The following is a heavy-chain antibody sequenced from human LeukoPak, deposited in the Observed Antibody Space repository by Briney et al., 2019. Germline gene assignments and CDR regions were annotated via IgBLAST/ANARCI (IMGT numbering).Heavy chain of an antibody. CDR3: ARGGIAAAGTLGHWFDP. Sequence: PSETLSLTCTVSGGSISSGGYYWSWIRQPPGKGLEWIGYIYHSGSTYYNPSLKSRVTISVDRSKNQFSLKLSSVTAADTAVYYCARGGIAAAGTLGHWFDPWGQGTLVTVSS. J-gene: IGHJ5*02. D-gene: IGHD6-13*01. CDR1: GGSISSGGYY. V-gene: IGHV4-30-2*01. CDR2: IYHSGST.